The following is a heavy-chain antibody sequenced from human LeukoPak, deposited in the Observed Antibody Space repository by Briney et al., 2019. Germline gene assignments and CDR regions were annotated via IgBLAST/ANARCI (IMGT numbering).Heavy chain of an antibody. CDR1: GFTFSSYG. Sequence: GGSLRLSCAVSGFTFSSYGMHWVRQASGKGLEWVAAIWYDGNKKSYGDSVKGRFTISRDDAKKSVYLQMNSLRAEDTAVYFCASDGGPFDHWGQGILVTVAS. J-gene: IGHJ4*02. V-gene: IGHV3-33*01. D-gene: IGHD3-16*01. CDR3: ASDGGPFDH. CDR2: IWYDGNKK.